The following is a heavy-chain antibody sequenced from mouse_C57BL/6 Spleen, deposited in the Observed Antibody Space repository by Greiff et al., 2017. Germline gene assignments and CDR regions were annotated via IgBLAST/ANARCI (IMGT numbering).Heavy chain of an antibody. J-gene: IGHJ1*03. CDR3: ARQVLGNWYFDV. V-gene: IGHV5-9*01. CDR1: GFTFSSYT. CDR2: ISGGGGKT. D-gene: IGHD1-1*02. Sequence: EVKVVESGGGLVKPGGSLKLSCAASGFTFSSYTMSWVRQTPEKRLEWVATISGGGGKTYYPDSVKGRFTISRDNAKNTLYLQMSRLRSEDTALYYCARQVLGNWYFDVWGTGTTVTVSS.